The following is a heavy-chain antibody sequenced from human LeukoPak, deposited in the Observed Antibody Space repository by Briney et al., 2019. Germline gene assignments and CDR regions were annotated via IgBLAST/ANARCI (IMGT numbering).Heavy chain of an antibody. J-gene: IGHJ4*02. V-gene: IGHV1-18*01. D-gene: IGHD3-10*01. CDR3: ARGRWCGELFSDY. CDR1: GYSFTNYG. Sequence: ASVKVSCKASGYSFTNYGISGVRQAPGQGLQWMGWISVNNADTNYAQNFQGRVTLTTDTSTGTAYMELRSLKSDDTAVYYCARGRWCGELFSDYWGQGTLVTVSS. CDR2: ISVNNADT.